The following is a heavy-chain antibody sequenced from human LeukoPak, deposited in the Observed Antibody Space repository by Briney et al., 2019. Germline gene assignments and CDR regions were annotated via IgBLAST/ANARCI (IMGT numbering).Heavy chain of an antibody. V-gene: IGHV3-23*01. CDR2: ITGSGDDT. J-gene: IGHJ4*02. D-gene: IGHD5-12*01. CDR1: GFTFSSYA. CDR3: AKNGAYSGYDYIDY. Sequence: PGGSLRLSCAASGFTFSSYAMSWVRQAPGKGLEWVSDITGSGDDTDYADSVKGRFTVSRDNPRNTLYLQINSLRAEDTAVYYCAKNGAYSGYDYIDYWGQGTLVTVSS.